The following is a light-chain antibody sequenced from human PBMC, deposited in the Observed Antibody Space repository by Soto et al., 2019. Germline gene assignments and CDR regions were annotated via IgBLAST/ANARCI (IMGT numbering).Light chain of an antibody. CDR2: RNN. Sequence: QPVLTQPPSASGTPGQRVTISCSGSSSNLGSNYVYWYQQLPGTAPKLLIYRNNQRPSGVPDRFSGSKSGTSVSLAISGLRSEDEADYYCAAWDDSLSAVIFVGGTKLAVL. CDR1: SSNLGSNY. CDR3: AAWDDSLSAVI. J-gene: IGLJ2*01. V-gene: IGLV1-47*01.